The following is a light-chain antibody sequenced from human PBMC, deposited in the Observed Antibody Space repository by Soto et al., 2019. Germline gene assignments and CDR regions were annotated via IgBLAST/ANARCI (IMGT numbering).Light chain of an antibody. Sequence: QSVLTQPASVSGSPGQSITISCTGTSSDVGSYNLVSWYQQHPGKAPKLMIYEGSKRPSGVSNRFSGSKSGNTASLTISGLQDEDEADYYCCSYAGSSPLFGGGPDLTV. CDR1: SSDVGSYNL. CDR3: CSYAGSSPL. J-gene: IGLJ3*02. CDR2: EGS. V-gene: IGLV2-23*01.